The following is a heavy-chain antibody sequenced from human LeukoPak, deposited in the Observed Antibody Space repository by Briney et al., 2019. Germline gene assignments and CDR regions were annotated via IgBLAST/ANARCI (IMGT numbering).Heavy chain of an antibody. CDR1: GFIFSNAW. Sequence: GGSLRLSCAASGFIFSNAWMNWVRQAPGKGLEWVSCVSSTSSFIYYADSVKGRFTISRDNAKNSLYLQMNSLRAEDTAVYYCARDYFSRAALLGYFDLWGRGTLVTVSS. V-gene: IGHV3-21*01. D-gene: IGHD2-15*01. CDR3: ARDYFSRAALLGYFDL. J-gene: IGHJ2*01. CDR2: VSSTSSFI.